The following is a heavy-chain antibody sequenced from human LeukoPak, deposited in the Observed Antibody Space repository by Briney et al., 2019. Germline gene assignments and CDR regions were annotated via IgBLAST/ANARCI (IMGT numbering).Heavy chain of an antibody. CDR2: ISSSSSYI. V-gene: IGHV3-21*01. J-gene: IGHJ4*02. CDR3: ASSVGTAMVPVVY. Sequence: KSGGSLRLSCAASGFTFSSYSMNWVRQAPGKGLEWVSSISSSSSYIYYADSVKGRFTISRDNAKNSLYLQMNSLRAEDTAVYYCASSVGTAMVPVVYWGQGTLATVSS. CDR1: GFTFSSYS. D-gene: IGHD5-18*01.